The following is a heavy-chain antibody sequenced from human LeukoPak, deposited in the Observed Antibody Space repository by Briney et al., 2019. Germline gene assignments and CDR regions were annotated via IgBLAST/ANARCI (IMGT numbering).Heavy chain of an antibody. CDR3: AKEIVGAPTPGAY. D-gene: IGHD1-26*01. CDR2: IYYSGST. V-gene: IGHV4-59*11. Sequence: SETLSLTCTVSGGSISSHYWSWIRQPPGKGLEWIGYIYYSGSTNYNPSLKSRVTISVDTSKNQFSLKLSSVTAADTAVYYCAKEIVGAPTPGAYWGQGILVTVSS. CDR1: GGSISSHY. J-gene: IGHJ4*02.